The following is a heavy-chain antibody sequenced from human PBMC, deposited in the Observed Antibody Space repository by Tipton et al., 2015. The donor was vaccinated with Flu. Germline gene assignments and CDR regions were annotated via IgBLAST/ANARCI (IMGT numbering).Heavy chain of an antibody. CDR3: ATCTDGSCYSAVFSFDP. CDR2: ISYSVSTI. V-gene: IGHV3-48*03. CDR1: AFTFGSHE. Sequence: GSLRLSCVASAFTFGSHEFNWVRQAPGKGLEWVAYISYSVSTIYYADSVKGRFTISRDNSKNSVYLQMDSLTVEDTAVYFCATCTDGSCYSAVFSFDPRGRGTRVTVSS. J-gene: IGHJ5*02. D-gene: IGHD2-15*01.